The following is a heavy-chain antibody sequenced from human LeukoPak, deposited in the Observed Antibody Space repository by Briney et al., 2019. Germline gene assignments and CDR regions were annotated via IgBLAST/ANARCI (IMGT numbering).Heavy chain of an antibody. CDR1: GGSISSYY. V-gene: IGHV4-59*01. J-gene: IGHJ4*02. CDR3: ARDQAVAGFDY. D-gene: IGHD6-19*01. CDR2: ICYSGST. Sequence: SETLSLTCTVSGGSISSYYWSWIRQPPGKGLEWIGYICYSGSTNYNPSLKSRVTISVDTSKNQFSLKLSSVTAADTAVYYCARDQAVAGFDYWGQGTLVTVSS.